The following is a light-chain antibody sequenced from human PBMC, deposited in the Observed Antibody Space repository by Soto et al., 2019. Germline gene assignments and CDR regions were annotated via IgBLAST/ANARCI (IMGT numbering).Light chain of an antibody. CDR3: MQALQTPFT. CDR2: LGS. Sequence: DIVMTQSPLSLPVTPGEPASISCRSSQSLLHSNGYNYLDWYLQKPGQSPQLLICLGSNWGPGVPDRFSGSGSGTDFTLNISRVEAEDVGVYYCMQALQTPFTFGPGTKVDIK. CDR1: QSLLHSNGYNY. V-gene: IGKV2-28*01. J-gene: IGKJ3*01.